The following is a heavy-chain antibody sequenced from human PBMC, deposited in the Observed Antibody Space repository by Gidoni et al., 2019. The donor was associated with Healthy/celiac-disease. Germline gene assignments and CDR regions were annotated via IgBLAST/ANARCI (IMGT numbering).Heavy chain of an antibody. CDR1: DFTFGDYA. CDR2: IRSKAYGGTT. CDR3: TRALSGSYSRFDY. J-gene: IGHJ4*02. V-gene: IGHV3-49*05. D-gene: IGHD1-26*01. Sequence: EVQLVESGGGLVKPGRSLRLSCTSSDFTFGDYAMGWFRQAPGKGLEWLGFIRSKAYGGTTEYAASVKGRFTISRDDSKSIAYLQMNSLKTEDTAVYYCTRALSGSYSRFDYWGQGTLVTVSS.